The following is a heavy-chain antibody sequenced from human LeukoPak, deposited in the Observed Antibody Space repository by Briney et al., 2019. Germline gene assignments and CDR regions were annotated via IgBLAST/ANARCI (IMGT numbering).Heavy chain of an antibody. CDR1: GYTFTDYY. CDR2: VDPEDGET. CDR3: ATDPPYGDYVWGSYRSPLY. V-gene: IGHV1-69-2*01. Sequence: ASVKVSCKVSGYTFTDYYMHWVQQAPGKGLEWMGLVDPEDGETIYAEKFQGRVTITADTSTDTAYMELSSLRSEDTAVYYCATDPPYGDYVWGSYRSPLYWGQGTLVTVSS. D-gene: IGHD3-16*02. J-gene: IGHJ4*02.